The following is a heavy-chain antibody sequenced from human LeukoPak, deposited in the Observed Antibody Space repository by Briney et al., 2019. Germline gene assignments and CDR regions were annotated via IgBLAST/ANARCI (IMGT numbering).Heavy chain of an antibody. D-gene: IGHD4-23*01. Sequence: PGGSLRLSCAASGFTFSDYYMNWIRQAPGKGLEWVSYISNSGRTIYYADSVKGRFTISRDNAKNSLYLQMNSLRAEDTAVYYCARAPGGNSNDAFDIWGQGTMVTVSS. V-gene: IGHV3-11*04. CDR1: GFTFSDYY. CDR3: ARAPGGNSNDAFDI. J-gene: IGHJ3*02. CDR2: ISNSGRTI.